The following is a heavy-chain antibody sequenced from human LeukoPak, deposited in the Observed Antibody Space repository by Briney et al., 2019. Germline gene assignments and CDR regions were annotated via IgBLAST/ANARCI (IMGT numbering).Heavy chain of an antibody. J-gene: IGHJ4*02. V-gene: IGHV4-34*01. Sequence: SETLSLTCAVYGGSFSGYYWSWIRQPPGKGLEWIGEINHSGSSKYIPSLKSRVTISVDTSKNQFSLKLSSVTAADTAVFYCARRTGTYYYDSSGYSPWRYYFDYWGQGTLVTVSS. CDR1: GGSFSGYY. CDR2: INHSGSS. CDR3: ARRTGTYYYDSSGYSPWRYYFDY. D-gene: IGHD3-22*01.